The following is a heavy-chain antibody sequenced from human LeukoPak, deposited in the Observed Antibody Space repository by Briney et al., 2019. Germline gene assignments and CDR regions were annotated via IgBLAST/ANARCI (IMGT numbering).Heavy chain of an antibody. V-gene: IGHV3-48*03. CDR2: ISSSGSTI. J-gene: IGHJ4*02. D-gene: IGHD3-22*01. CDR1: GFTFSSYE. CDR3: AREERAYYYDSSGFHRPDY. Sequence: GGSLRLSCAASGFTFSSYEMNWVRQAPGKGLEWVSYISSSGSTIYYADSVKGRFTISRDNAKNSLYLQMNSLRAEDTAVYYCAREERAYYYDSSGFHRPDYWGQGTLVTVSS.